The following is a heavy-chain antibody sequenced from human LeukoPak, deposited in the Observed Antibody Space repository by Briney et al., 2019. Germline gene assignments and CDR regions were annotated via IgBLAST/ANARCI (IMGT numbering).Heavy chain of an antibody. Sequence: GASVKVSCKASGYTFTGYYMHWVRQAPGQGLEWMGWINPNSGGTNYAQKFQGRVTMTRDTSISTAYMELSRLRSDDTAVYYCARARSVGYSYGDAFDIWGQGTMVTVSS. CDR3: ARARSVGYSYGDAFDI. CDR2: INPNSGGT. D-gene: IGHD5-18*01. V-gene: IGHV1-2*02. CDR1: GYTFTGYY. J-gene: IGHJ3*02.